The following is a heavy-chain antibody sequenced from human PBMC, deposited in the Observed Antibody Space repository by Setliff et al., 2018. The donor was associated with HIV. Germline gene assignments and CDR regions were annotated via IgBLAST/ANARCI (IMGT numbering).Heavy chain of an antibody. CDR3: AREDVMTGYSFDY. CDR2: LLYDGSDD. V-gene: IGHV3-30*04. D-gene: IGHD3-9*01. J-gene: IGHJ4*02. Sequence: PGGSLRLSCAASGFTFRSYAMHWVRQAPGKGLEWVAKLLYDGSDDFYSDSVKGRFTISRDNSNNTLFLQMNSLRPEDTAVYYCAREDVMTGYSFDYWGQGTLGTSPQ. CDR1: GFTFRSYA.